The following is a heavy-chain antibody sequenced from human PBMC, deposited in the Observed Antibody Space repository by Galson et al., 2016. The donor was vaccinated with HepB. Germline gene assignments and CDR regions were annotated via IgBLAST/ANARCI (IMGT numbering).Heavy chain of an antibody. Sequence: SLRLSCAASGFTFTNYGMHWVRQAPGKGLEWVAVIWFDGTLKYSGAAVRGRFTIPRDDSRSTLHLQMNSLRVEDTAVYYCARDSMATITGLDGFDIWGQGTIVTVSS. CDR3: ARDSMATITGLDGFDI. D-gene: IGHD5-12*01. J-gene: IGHJ3*02. CDR1: GFTFTNYG. CDR2: IWFDGTLK. V-gene: IGHV3-33*01.